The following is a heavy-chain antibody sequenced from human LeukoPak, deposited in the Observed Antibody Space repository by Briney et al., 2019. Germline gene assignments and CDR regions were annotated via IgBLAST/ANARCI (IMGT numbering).Heavy chain of an antibody. Sequence: PGGSLRLSCAASGFTFRSYGMHWVRQAPGKGLEWVAFIRYDGNSNYYADSVKGRFTISRDNSRSTLYLQMNSLRAEDTAVYYCAKEEVISGNHGVYFDYWGQGPLVTVSS. V-gene: IGHV3-30*02. J-gene: IGHJ4*02. D-gene: IGHD3-22*01. CDR3: AKEEVISGNHGVYFDY. CDR2: IRYDGNSN. CDR1: GFTFRSYG.